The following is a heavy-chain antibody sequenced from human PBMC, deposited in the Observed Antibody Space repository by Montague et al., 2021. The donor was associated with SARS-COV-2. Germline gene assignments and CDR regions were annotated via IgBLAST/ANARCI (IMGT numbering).Heavy chain of an antibody. CDR1: GFTFSRFW. V-gene: IGHV3-7*01. CDR2: IKEDGSEK. J-gene: IGHJ3*02. CDR3: ARDGRYNDFWSGYYSPSPQKDAFDI. Sequence: SLRLSCAASGFTFSRFWMSWVRQAPGKGLEWVANIKEDGSEKNYVDSVKGRFTISSDNAKNSLYLQMNSLRAEDTAVYYCARDGRYNDFWSGYYSPSPQKDAFDIWGQGTMVTVSS. D-gene: IGHD3-3*01.